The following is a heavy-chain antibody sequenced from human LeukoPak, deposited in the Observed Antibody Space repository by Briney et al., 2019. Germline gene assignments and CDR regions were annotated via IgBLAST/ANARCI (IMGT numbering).Heavy chain of an antibody. J-gene: IGHJ4*02. CDR2: ISDSGGTT. V-gene: IGHV3-23*01. D-gene: IGHD6-19*01. Sequence: AGGSLRLSCAASGFIFSSFAMSWVRQAPGKGLEWVSVISDSGGTTFYADSVKGWFTISRDNSKNTLYLQMNSLRAEDTAEYYCAKDSNGWYQRGSNYFDYWGQGTLVTVSS. CDR1: GFIFSSFA. CDR3: AKDSNGWYQRGSNYFDY.